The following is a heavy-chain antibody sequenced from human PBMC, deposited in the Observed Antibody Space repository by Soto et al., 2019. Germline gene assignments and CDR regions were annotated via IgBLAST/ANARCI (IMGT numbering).Heavy chain of an antibody. J-gene: IGHJ6*02. Sequence: SETLSLTCTVSGGSISSYYWSWIRQPPGKGLEWIGYIYYSGSTNYNPSLKSRVTISVDTSKNQFSLKLSSVTAADTAVYYCASSQSDYYDYVWGSYRPDYYYYGMYVWGQGTTVTVSS. V-gene: IGHV4-59*01. D-gene: IGHD3-16*02. CDR1: GGSISSYY. CDR2: IYYSGST. CDR3: ASSQSDYYDYVWGSYRPDYYYYGMYV.